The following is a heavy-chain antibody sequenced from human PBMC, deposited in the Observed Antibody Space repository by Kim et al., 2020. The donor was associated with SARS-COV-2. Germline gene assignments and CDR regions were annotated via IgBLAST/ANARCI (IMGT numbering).Heavy chain of an antibody. V-gene: IGHV4-31*02. CDR3: ASNDY. J-gene: IGHJ4*02. CDR2: IYSSGST. Sequence: IYSSGSTDSNPSLHSRVTISLDTSKNQFSLSLSSVTAADTAVYYCASNDYWGQGTLVTVSS.